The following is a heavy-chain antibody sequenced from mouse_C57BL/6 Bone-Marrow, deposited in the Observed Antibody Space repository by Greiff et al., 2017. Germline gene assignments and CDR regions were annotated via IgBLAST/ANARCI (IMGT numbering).Heavy chain of an antibody. CDR2: IYPRSGNT. CDR1: GYTFTSYA. D-gene: IGHD3-1*01. Sequence: VQLQQSGAELARPGASVKLSCKASGYTFTSYAISWVKQRTGQGLEWIGEIYPRSGNTYYNEKFKGKATLTADKSSSTAYMELRSLTSEDSAVYFCARGAPDAMDYWGQGTSVTVSS. CDR3: ARGAPDAMDY. J-gene: IGHJ4*01. V-gene: IGHV1-81*01.